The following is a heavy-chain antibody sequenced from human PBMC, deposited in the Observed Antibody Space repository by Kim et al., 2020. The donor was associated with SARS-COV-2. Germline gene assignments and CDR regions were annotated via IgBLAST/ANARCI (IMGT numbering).Heavy chain of an antibody. CDR2: ISYDGNNK. D-gene: IGHD1-26*01. CDR1: GFTFSTYA. J-gene: IGHJ4*02. CDR3: ARARGGNYYLLDY. Sequence: GGSLRLSCAASGFTFSTYALHWVRQAPGKGLEWVAVISYDGNNKYYAEFVKGRFTISRDNSKNTLYLQMNSLRVEDTAAYYCARARGGNYYLLDYWGQGTLATVSS. V-gene: IGHV3-30-3*01.